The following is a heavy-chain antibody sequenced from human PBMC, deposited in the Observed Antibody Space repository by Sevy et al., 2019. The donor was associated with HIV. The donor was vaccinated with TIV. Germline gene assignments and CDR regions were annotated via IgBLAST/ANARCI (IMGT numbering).Heavy chain of an antibody. Sequence: ASVKVSCKASGYTFTSYGISWVRQAPGQGLEWMGWISAYNGNTNYAQKLQGRVTMTTVTSTSTAYMELRSLRSDDTAVYYCARVVVQWLPTDYFDYWGQGTLVTVSS. CDR3: ARVVVQWLPTDYFDY. D-gene: IGHD3-22*01. CDR2: ISAYNGNT. J-gene: IGHJ4*02. CDR1: GYTFTSYG. V-gene: IGHV1-18*01.